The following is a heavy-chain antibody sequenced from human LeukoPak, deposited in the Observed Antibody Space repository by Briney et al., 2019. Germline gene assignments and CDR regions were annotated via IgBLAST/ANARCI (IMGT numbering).Heavy chain of an antibody. J-gene: IGHJ3*02. CDR1: GFTFSSYG. Sequence: GGSLRLSCAASGFTFSSYGMHWVRQAPGKGLEWVAVIWYDGSNKYYADSVKGRFTISRDNSKNTLYLQMNSLRAEDTAVYYCARVRPNYYDGSDAFDIWGQGTMVTVSS. CDR2: IWYDGSNK. V-gene: IGHV3-33*01. D-gene: IGHD3-22*01. CDR3: ARVRPNYYDGSDAFDI.